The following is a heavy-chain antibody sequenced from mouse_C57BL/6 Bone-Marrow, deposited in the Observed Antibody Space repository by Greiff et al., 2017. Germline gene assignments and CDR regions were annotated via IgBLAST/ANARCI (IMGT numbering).Heavy chain of an antibody. J-gene: IGHJ1*03. CDR3: VDRNYGYFDV. Sequence: QVQLQQPGAELVKPGASVKMSCKASGYTFTSYWITWVKQRPGQGLEWIGDIYPGSGSTNYNEKFKSKATLTVDTSSSTAYMQRISLTSEDAAVYYCVDRNYGYFDVWGTGTTVTVSS. CDR1: GYTFTSYW. CDR2: IYPGSGST. D-gene: IGHD2-14*01. V-gene: IGHV1-55*01.